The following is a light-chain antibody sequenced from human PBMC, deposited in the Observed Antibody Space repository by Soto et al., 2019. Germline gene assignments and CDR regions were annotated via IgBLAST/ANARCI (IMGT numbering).Light chain of an antibody. V-gene: IGLV2-14*01. CDR3: CSYTSHSTVV. Sequence: QSALTQPACVSGSPGQSITISCTGTSSDVGGYNHVSWYQHSPGKAPKLILFAVSDRPSGVSHRFSGSKSGNTASLTISGLQADDEADYYSCSYTSHSTVVFGGGTKLTVL. CDR2: AVS. CDR1: SSDVGGYNH. J-gene: IGLJ2*01.